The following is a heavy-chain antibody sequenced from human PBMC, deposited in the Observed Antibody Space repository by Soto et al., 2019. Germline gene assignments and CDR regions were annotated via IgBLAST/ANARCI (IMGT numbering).Heavy chain of an antibody. Sequence: SDTLSLTFAVYGGSVNVYYWNWIRQPPGKGLEWIGEINHTGGTHYNPSLKSRVTMSVDTSKNQFSLRLSSVTAADTAIYYCATRITVFGLLIPPFDPWGQGTQVTV. CDR3: ATRITVFGLLIPPFDP. D-gene: IGHD3-3*01. V-gene: IGHV4-34*01. CDR1: GGSVNVYY. J-gene: IGHJ5*02. CDR2: INHTGGT.